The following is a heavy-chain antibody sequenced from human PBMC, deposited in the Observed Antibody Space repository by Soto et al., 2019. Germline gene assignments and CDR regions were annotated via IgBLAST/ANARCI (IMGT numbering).Heavy chain of an antibody. CDR3: AKDYDYYDSSGYFVY. J-gene: IGHJ4*02. CDR1: GFTFSSYG. Sequence: QVQLVESGGGVDQPGRSLRLSCAASGFTFSSYGMHWVRQAPGKGLEWVAVISYDGSNKYYADSVKGRFTISRDNSKNTLYLQMNSLRAEDTAVYYCAKDYDYYDSSGYFVYWGQGTLVTVSS. V-gene: IGHV3-30*18. CDR2: ISYDGSNK. D-gene: IGHD3-22*01.